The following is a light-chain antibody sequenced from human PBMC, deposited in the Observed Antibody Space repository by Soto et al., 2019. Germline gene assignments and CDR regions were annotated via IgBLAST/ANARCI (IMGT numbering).Light chain of an antibody. CDR2: DTS. J-gene: IGKJ2*01. CDR1: QSVSSL. V-gene: IGKV3-15*01. Sequence: IVLTQSPATLSVSPGERPTLSCRASQSVSSLLAWYQQKPRQAPRLLIYDTSTRATGIPARFSGSGSGTDFTLTISSLQSEDFAIYYCQQYNIWPYTFGQGTKVDIK. CDR3: QQYNIWPYT.